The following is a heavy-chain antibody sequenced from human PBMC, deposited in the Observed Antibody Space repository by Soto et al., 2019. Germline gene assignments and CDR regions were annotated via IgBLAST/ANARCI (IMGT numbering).Heavy chain of an antibody. CDR2: LIPIFGTP. D-gene: IGHD6-19*01. CDR3: ARRKAGDWQWFDY. CDR1: GGTFNNDA. J-gene: IGHJ4*02. V-gene: IGHV1-69*01. Sequence: QGQLVQSGAEVKKPGSSVKVSCQASGGTFNNDAFSWVRQAPGQGLEWLGGLIPIFGTPNYSQKFQGRVTITADESTTTVYMELTSLRSDDTAIYYCARRKAGDWQWFDYWGQGTLVTVSS.